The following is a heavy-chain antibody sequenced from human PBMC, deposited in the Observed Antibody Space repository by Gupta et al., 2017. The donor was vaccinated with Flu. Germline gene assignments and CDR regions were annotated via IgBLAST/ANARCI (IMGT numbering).Heavy chain of an antibody. J-gene: IGHJ6*02. CDR2: ISGSGGST. CDR1: GFTFSSYA. V-gene: IGHV3-23*01. Sequence: EVQLLESGGGLVQPGGSLRLSCAASGFTFSSYAMSWVRQAPGKGLEWVSAISGSGGSTYYADSVKGRFTISRDNSKNTLYLQMNSLRAEDTAVYYCAKRVDTAFLSPQTGGYYYYYYGMDVWGQGTTVTVSS. D-gene: IGHD5-18*01. CDR3: AKRVDTAFLSPQTGGYYYYYYGMDV.